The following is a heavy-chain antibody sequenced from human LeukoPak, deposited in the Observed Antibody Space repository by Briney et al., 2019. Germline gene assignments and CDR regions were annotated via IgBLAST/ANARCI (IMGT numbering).Heavy chain of an antibody. D-gene: IGHD2-15*01. J-gene: IGHJ3*02. CDR1: GFTVSSNY. CDR3: ARFRVVAAKLDAFDI. CDR2: IYSGGST. Sequence: GGSLRLSCAASGFTVSSNYMSWVREAPGKGVEWVSVIYSGGSTYYADSVKGRFTISRDNSKNTQYLQMNSLRAEDTAVYYCARFRVVAAKLDAFDIWGQGTMVTVSS. V-gene: IGHV3-53*01.